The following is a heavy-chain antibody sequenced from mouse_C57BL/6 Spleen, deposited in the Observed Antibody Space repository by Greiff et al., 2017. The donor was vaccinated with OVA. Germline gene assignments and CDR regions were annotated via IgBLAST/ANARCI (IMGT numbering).Heavy chain of an antibody. D-gene: IGHD1-1*02. Sequence: EVQLQQSGPELVKPGASVKISCKASGYTFTDYYMNWVKQSHGKSLEWIGDINPNNGGTSYNQKFKGKATLTVDKSSSTAYMELRSLTSEDSAVYYCARGGGNWDFDVWGTGTTVTVSS. CDR2: INPNNGGT. V-gene: IGHV1-26*01. CDR3: ARGGGNWDFDV. J-gene: IGHJ1*03. CDR1: GYTFTDYY.